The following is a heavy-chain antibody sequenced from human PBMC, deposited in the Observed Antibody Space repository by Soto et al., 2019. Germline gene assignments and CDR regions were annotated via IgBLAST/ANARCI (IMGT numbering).Heavy chain of an antibody. J-gene: IGHJ6*02. CDR3: ARSPNYYYYGFDV. D-gene: IGHD3-10*01. CDR1: GGSVSSGDYF. CDR2: IYYSGST. Sequence: PSETLSLTCTASGGSVSSGDYFWSWLRQSPGKRLEWIAYIYYSGSTNYNPSLKSRATISVDTSESQVSLTLTSMTAADAALYYCARSPNYYYYGFDVWGQGTAVTVSS. V-gene: IGHV4-61*08.